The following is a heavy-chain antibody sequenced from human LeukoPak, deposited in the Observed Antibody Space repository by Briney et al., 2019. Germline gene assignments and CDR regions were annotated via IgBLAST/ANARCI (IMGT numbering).Heavy chain of an antibody. J-gene: IGHJ4*02. CDR1: GYTFTSYD. D-gene: IGHD3-16*02. Sequence: ASVKVSCKASGYTFTSYDINWVRQATGQGLEWMGWMNPNSGNTGYAQKFQGRVTMTRNTSISTAYMELSSLRSEDTAVYYCARANYDYVWGSYRFDYWGQGTLVTVSS. V-gene: IGHV1-8*01. CDR2: MNPNSGNT. CDR3: ARANYDYVWGSYRFDY.